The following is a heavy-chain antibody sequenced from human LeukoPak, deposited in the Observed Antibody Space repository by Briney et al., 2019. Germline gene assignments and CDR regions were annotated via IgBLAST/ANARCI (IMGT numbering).Heavy chain of an antibody. V-gene: IGHV3-7*01. Sequence: GGSLRLSCAASGFTFSSYWMSWVRQAPGKGLEWVANIKQDGSEKYYADSVKGRFTISRDNAKNSLYLQMNSLRAEDTAVYYCARDKVDYGDYEHAFDIWGPGTMVTVSS. CDR3: ARDKVDYGDYEHAFDI. CDR2: IKQDGSEK. J-gene: IGHJ3*02. D-gene: IGHD4-17*01. CDR1: GFTFSSYW.